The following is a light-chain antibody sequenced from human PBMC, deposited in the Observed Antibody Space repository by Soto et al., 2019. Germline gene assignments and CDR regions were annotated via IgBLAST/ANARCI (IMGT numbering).Light chain of an antibody. CDR1: QSVMGSY. CDR3: QQRHMWPIT. CDR2: HAS. J-gene: IGKJ5*01. Sequence: EIVLTQSPGTLSLSPGERATLSCRASQSVMGSYLAWYQQKPGQAPRLLIFHASTRATGIPDRFSGSGSGTDFTLTISSLEPEDSAVYYCQQRHMWPITFGQGTRLEIK. V-gene: IGKV3D-20*02.